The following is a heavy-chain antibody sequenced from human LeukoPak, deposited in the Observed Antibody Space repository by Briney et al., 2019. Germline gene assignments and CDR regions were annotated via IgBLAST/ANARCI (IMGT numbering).Heavy chain of an antibody. CDR3: ARVILSRGPKGAFDI. CDR1: GGSISQYY. V-gene: IGHV4-59*01. CDR2: VYRSGNT. J-gene: IGHJ3*02. D-gene: IGHD3-16*01. Sequence: SETLSLTCTLSGGSISQYYWSWIRQPPGKGPEWIGYVYRSGNTNYNPSLKSRVTISVDTSKNHFSLNLTSVTAADTAVYYCARVILSRGPKGAFDIWGQGTMVTVSS.